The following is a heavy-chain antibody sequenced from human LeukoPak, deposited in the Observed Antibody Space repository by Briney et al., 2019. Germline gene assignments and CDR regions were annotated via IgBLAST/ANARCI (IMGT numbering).Heavy chain of an antibody. J-gene: IGHJ4*02. CDR2: IYTSAST. Sequence: ETLPLTXTVSNGSISRYYWSWIRQPAGRGLEWIGRIYTSASTNYNPSLKSRVTMSVDTSKNQISLKLSSVTAADTAMYYCARGGYRFGSYYFDYWGQGTPVTVTS. V-gene: IGHV4-4*07. CDR3: ARGGYRFGSYYFDY. CDR1: NGSISRYY. D-gene: IGHD5-18*01.